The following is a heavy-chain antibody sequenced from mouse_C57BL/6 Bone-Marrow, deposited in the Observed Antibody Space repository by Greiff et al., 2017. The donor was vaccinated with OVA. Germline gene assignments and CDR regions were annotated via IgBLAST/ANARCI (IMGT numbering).Heavy chain of an antibody. CDR3: ARYYDDYDWEAAY. J-gene: IGHJ3*01. D-gene: IGHD2-4*01. CDR2: IYPRSGNT. Sequence: VQLQQSGAELARPGASVKLSCKASGYTFTSYGISWVKQRTGQGLEWIGEIYPRSGNTYYNEKFKGKATLTADKSSSTAYMELRSLTSEDSAVYFYARYYDDYDWEAAYWGQGTLVTVSA. V-gene: IGHV1-81*01. CDR1: GYTFTSYG.